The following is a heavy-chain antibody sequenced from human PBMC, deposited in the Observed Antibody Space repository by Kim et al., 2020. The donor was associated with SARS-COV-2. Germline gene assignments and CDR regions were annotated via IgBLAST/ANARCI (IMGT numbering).Heavy chain of an antibody. D-gene: IGHD6-19*01. Sequence: LKSRVTISVDTSKNQFSLKLSSVTAADTAVYYCARDGHSSGWYGGYGFDYWGQGTLVTVSS. J-gene: IGHJ4*02. CDR3: ARDGHSSGWYGGYGFDY. V-gene: IGHV4-39*07.